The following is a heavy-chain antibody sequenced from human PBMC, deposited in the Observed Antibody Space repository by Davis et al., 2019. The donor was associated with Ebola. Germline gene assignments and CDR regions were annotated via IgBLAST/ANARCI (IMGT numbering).Heavy chain of an antibody. CDR3: AKDKGDVVVMIPANLFDP. V-gene: IGHV3-30*02. Sequence: GESLKISCAASGFTFSRNGMHWVRQAPGKGLEWVAIIRYDGSNKYYADSVKGRFTISRDNSKNTVLLEMNSLKVEDTAVYYCAKDKGDVVVMIPANLFDPWGQGTLVIVSS. D-gene: IGHD2-15*01. J-gene: IGHJ5*02. CDR1: GFTFSRNG. CDR2: IRYDGSNK.